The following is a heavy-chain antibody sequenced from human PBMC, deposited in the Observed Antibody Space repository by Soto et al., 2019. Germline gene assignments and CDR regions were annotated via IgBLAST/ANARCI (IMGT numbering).Heavy chain of an antibody. CDR1: GFTVSSNY. CDR2: IYSGGST. CDR3: ARDGEAAESWEAFDI. J-gene: IGHJ3*02. D-gene: IGHD1-26*01. V-gene: IGHV3-66*01. Sequence: EVQLVESGGGLVQPGGSLTLSCAASGFTVSSNYMSWVPQAPGKGLEWVSVIYSGGSTYYADSVKGRFTISRDNSKNTVYLQRDSVRAEDTAVYYCARDGEAAESWEAFDIWGQGTMVTVSS.